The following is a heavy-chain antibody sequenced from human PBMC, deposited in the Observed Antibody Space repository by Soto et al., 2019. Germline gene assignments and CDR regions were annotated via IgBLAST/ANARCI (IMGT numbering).Heavy chain of an antibody. CDR3: ARELKLYYYDSSGYLDY. Sequence: SVKVSCKASGGTFSSYTISWVRQAPGQGLEWMGRIIPILGIANYAQKFQGRVTITADKSTSTAYMELSSLRSEDTAVYYCARELKLYYYDSSGYLDYWGQGTLVTVSS. CDR1: GGTFSSYT. D-gene: IGHD3-22*01. J-gene: IGHJ4*02. V-gene: IGHV1-69*04. CDR2: IIPILGIA.